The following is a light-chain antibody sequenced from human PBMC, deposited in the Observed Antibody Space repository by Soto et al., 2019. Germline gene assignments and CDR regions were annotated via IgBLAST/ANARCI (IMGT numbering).Light chain of an antibody. CDR1: KLGDKY. V-gene: IGLV3-1*01. J-gene: IGLJ2*01. CDR2: QDS. CDR3: QAWDSSTAV. Sequence: SDELTQPPSVSVSPGQTASITCSGDKLGDKYACWYQQKPGQSPVLVIDQDSKRPSVIPERFSGSNSGNTATLTISGTHAMDEADYYCQAWDSSTAVFGGGTKLTVL.